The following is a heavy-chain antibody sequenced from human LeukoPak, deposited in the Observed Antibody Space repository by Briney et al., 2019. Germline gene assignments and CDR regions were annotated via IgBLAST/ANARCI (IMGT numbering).Heavy chain of an antibody. V-gene: IGHV1-8*01. CDR1: GGTLSSHA. D-gene: IGHD3-10*01. J-gene: IGHJ4*02. CDR2: MNPNSGNA. CDR3: GRPLQRGSWTQRALDY. Sequence: ASVKVSCKASGGTLSSHAISWVRQATGQGLEWMGWMNPNSGNAGYAQRFQGRVTMTRNNSISTAYMELTSLRSEDTAVYYCGRPLQRGSWTQRALDYWGQGTLVTVSS.